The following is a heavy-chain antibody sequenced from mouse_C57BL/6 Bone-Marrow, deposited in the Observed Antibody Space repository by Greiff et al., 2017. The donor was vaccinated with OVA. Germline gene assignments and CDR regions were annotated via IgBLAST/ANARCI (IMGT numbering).Heavy chain of an antibody. J-gene: IGHJ3*01. CDR2: IYPRSGNT. CDR3: ARDFIYYDYDGFAY. CDR1: GYTFTSYG. D-gene: IGHD2-4*01. V-gene: IGHV1-81*01. Sequence: QVQLQQSGAELARPGASVKLSCKASGYTFTSYGISWVKQRTGQGLEWIGEIYPRSGNTYYNEKFKGKATLTADKSSSTAYMELRSLTSEDSAVYFCARDFIYYDYDGFAYWGQGTLVTVSA.